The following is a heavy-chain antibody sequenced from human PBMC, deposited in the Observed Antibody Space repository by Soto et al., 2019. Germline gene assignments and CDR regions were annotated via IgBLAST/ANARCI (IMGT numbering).Heavy chain of an antibody. V-gene: IGHV4-59*01. D-gene: IGHD3-10*01. CDR2: IYYSGST. J-gene: IGHJ6*02. Sequence: SETLFLTCTVSGGSISSYYWSWIRQPPGKGLEWIGYIYYSGSTNYNPSLKSRVTISVDTSKNQFFLKLSSVTAADTAVYYCARDAVKTYYYGSGRSYGMDVWGQGTTVTVSS. CDR3: ARDAVKTYYYGSGRSYGMDV. CDR1: GGSISSYY.